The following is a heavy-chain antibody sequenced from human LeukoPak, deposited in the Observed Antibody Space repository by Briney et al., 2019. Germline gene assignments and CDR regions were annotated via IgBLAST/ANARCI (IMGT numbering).Heavy chain of an antibody. CDR3: ARDPGRYCSSTSCYSRWYFDL. J-gene: IGHJ2*01. V-gene: IGHV1-46*01. D-gene: IGHD2-2*01. CDR2: INPSGGST. CDR1: GYTFTSYY. Sequence: ASVKVSCKASGYTFTSYYMHWVRQAPGQGLEWMGIINPSGGSTSYAQKFQGRVTMTRDTSTSTVYMELSSLRSEDTAVYYCARDPGRYCSSTSCYSRWYFDLWGRGTLVTVSS.